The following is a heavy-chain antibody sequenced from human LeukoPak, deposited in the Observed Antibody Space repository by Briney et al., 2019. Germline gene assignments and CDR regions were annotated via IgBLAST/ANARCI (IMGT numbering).Heavy chain of an antibody. CDR3: ARGAYGSGSYGDNWFDP. J-gene: IGHJ5*02. CDR2: IIGSGRDT. D-gene: IGHD3-10*01. V-gene: IGHV3-23*01. CDR1: GFTFSSYA. Sequence: PGGSLRLSCAASGFTFSSYAMNWVRQAPGKRLEWVSSIIGSGRDTYYADSVKGRITISRDNSKNTLYLQMNSLRAEDTAVYYCARGAYGSGSYGDNWFDPWGQGTLVTVSS.